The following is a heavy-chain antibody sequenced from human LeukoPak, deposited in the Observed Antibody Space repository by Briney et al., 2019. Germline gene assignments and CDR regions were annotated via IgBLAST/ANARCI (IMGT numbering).Heavy chain of an antibody. J-gene: IGHJ4*02. CDR3: ARGGKWSTVLLVGY. CDR2: IYYSGST. D-gene: IGHD4-17*01. CDR1: GGSISSYY. V-gene: IGHV4-59*08. Sequence: SETLSLTCTVSGGSISSYYWSWIRQPPGKGLEWIGYIYYSGSTNYNPSLKSRVTISVDMSKNQFSLKLSSVTAADTAVYYCARGGKWSTVLLVGYWGQGTLVTVSS.